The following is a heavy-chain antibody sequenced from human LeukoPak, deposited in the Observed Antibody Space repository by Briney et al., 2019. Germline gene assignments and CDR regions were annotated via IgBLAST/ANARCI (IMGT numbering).Heavy chain of an antibody. D-gene: IGHD4-11*01. J-gene: IGHJ6*02. Sequence: GGSLRLSCAASGFTVSSNYMSWVRQAPGKGLEWVSVIYSGGSTYYADSVKGRFTISRDNSKNTLYLQMNSLRSEDTAVYYCASATTVTTFYYYYGMDVWGQGTTVTVSS. V-gene: IGHV3-53*05. CDR1: GFTVSSNY. CDR3: ASATTVTTFYYYYGMDV. CDR2: IYSGGST.